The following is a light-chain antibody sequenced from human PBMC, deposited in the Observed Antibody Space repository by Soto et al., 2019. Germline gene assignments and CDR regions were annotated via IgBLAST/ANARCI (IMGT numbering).Light chain of an antibody. CDR1: RNIERW. Sequence: DIQMTQSPSTLSASLGDRVTITCLASRNIERWLAWYQQKPGKAPRLLIYDASTLETGVPSRFSGGGSGTEFTLNISSLQPDDNATYYCQHCDTYWAFGQGTKVEVE. V-gene: IGKV1-5*01. CDR2: DAS. CDR3: QHCDTYWA. J-gene: IGKJ1*01.